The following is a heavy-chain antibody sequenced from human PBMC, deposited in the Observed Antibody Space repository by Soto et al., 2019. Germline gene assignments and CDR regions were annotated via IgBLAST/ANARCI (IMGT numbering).Heavy chain of an antibody. CDR1: GYTFTGYY. J-gene: IGHJ6*02. D-gene: IGHD3-10*01. CDR2: INPNSGGT. V-gene: IGHV1-2*02. CDR3: ARDGESETDGGYYYGIDV. Sequence: ASVKDSCKASGYTFTGYYMHWVRQAPGRGLEWMGWINPNSGGTNYAQKFQGRVTMTRDTSIRTAYMELSRLRSDDTCLYYCARDGESETDGGYYYGIDVWGQGNTVTVSS.